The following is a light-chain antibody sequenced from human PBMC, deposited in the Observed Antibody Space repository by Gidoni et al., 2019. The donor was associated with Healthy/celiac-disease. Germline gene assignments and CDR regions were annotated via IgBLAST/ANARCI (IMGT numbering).Light chain of an antibody. J-gene: IGLJ3*02. Sequence: QSVLTQPPSASGTPGQRVTIPCSGRSSNIGSNTVNWYQQLPGTAPKLLIYSNNQRPSGVPDRFSGSKSGTSASLAIRGLQSEDEADYYCAAWDDSLNGWVFGGGTKLTVL. V-gene: IGLV1-44*01. CDR2: SNN. CDR1: SSNIGSNT. CDR3: AAWDDSLNGWV.